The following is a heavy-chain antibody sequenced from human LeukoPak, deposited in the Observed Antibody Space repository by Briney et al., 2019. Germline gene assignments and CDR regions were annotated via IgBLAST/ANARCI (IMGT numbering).Heavy chain of an antibody. CDR1: GFTVSTSY. CDR2: IYSGGST. CDR3: ATGYRSIYYFDY. D-gene: IGHD6-19*01. J-gene: IGHJ4*02. Sequence: HPRGSLRLSCAASGFTVSTSYMNWVRQAPGKGLEWVSVIYSGGSTYYADSVKGRFTISRDNSKNTLYVQMNRLRAEDTAVYYCATGYRSIYYFDYWGQGSLVTASS. V-gene: IGHV3-66*01.